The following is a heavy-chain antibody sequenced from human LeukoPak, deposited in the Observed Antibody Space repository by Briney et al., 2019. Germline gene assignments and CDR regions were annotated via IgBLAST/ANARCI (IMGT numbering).Heavy chain of an antibody. CDR2: ITSSGSTI. CDR1: GFTFSSYE. J-gene: IGHJ4*02. D-gene: IGHD6-6*01. V-gene: IGHV3-48*03. Sequence: GGSLRLSCAASGFTFSSYEMNWVRQAAGRGLEWISHITSSGSTIYYADSVKGRFTISRDNAKNSLSLQMDSLRAEDTAVYYCARDTLADRMAFYYWGQGTLITVSS. CDR3: ARDTLADRMAFYY.